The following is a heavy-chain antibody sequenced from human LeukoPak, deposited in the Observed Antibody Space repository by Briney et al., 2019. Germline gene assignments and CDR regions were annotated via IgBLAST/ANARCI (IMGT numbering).Heavy chain of an antibody. D-gene: IGHD2-2*01. J-gene: IGHJ6*03. V-gene: IGHV4-4*07. CDR1: GDSISSYY. CDR2: IYTSGST. CDR3: ARDVTSYCSSTSCYLRYYMDV. Sequence: SETLSLTCTVSGDSISSYYWSWIRQPAGKGLEWIGRIYTSGSTNYNPSLKSRVTMSVDTSKNQFSLKLSSVTAADTAVYYCARDVTSYCSSTSCYLRYYMDVWGKGTTVTISS.